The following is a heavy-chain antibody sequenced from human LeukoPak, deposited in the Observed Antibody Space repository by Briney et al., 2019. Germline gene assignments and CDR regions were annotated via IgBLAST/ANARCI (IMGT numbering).Heavy chain of an antibody. V-gene: IGHV3-11*01. J-gene: IGHJ5*02. Sequence: GGSLRLSCAASGFTFNDYYMSWIRQAPGKGLEWLSYINIGGTNTHYADSVKGRFTISGDNAKKSLYLEMNNLRAEDTAVYYCATDGAGFDPWRQGVLVTVSS. CDR3: ATDGAGFDP. CDR1: GFTFNDYY. CDR2: INIGGTNT.